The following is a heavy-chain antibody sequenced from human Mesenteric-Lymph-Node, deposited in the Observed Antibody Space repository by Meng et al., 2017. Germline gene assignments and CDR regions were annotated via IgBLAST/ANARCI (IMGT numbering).Heavy chain of an antibody. Sequence: LVPAGAEVKKPGSPVKVSGKASGGNFSSNAISWGRQAPGQGLEWMGGIIPIFGTANYAQKFQGRVTITADESTSTAYMELSSLRSEDTAVYYCARDRSAFSNYFDYWGQGTLVTVSS. V-gene: IGHV1-69*01. CDR1: GGNFSSNA. CDR2: IIPIFGTA. CDR3: ARDRSAFSNYFDY. J-gene: IGHJ4*02. D-gene: IGHD2/OR15-2a*01.